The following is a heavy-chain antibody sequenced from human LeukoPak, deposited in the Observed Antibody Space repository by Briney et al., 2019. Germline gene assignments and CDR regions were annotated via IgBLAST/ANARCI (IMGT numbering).Heavy chain of an antibody. V-gene: IGHV3-7*05. Sequence: GGSLRPSCAASGFTFSSYWMSWVRQAPGKGLEWVANIKEDGSEKYYVDSVKGRFTISRDNAKNSLYLQMNSLRAEDTAVYYCARPVYGGSRLGYWGQGTLVTVSS. CDR1: GFTFSSYW. J-gene: IGHJ4*02. CDR3: ARPVYGGSRLGY. CDR2: IKEDGSEK. D-gene: IGHD4-23*01.